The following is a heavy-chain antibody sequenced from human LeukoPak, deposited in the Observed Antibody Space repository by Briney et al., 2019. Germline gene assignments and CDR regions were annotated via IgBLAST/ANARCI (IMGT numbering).Heavy chain of an antibody. CDR1: GFTFTGYY. CDR3: ARFFCGGDCYSDY. CDR2: INPNSGGT. Sequence: ASVKVSCKASGFTFTGYYMHWVRQAPGQGREWMGWINPNSGGTSYAQKFQGRVTMTRDTSISTAYMELSRLRSDDTAVYYCARFFCGGDCYSDYWGQGTLVTVSS. D-gene: IGHD2-21*02. V-gene: IGHV1-2*02. J-gene: IGHJ4*02.